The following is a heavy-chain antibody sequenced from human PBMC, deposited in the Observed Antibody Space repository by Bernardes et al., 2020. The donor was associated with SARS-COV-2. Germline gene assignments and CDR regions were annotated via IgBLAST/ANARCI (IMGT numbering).Heavy chain of an antibody. CDR3: ARHAPGFWSGYYSP. Sequence: SETLSLTCTVSGGSISSTSYYWGWIRQPPGKGLEWIGSIHYSGIPYYDPSLKSRVTISVDTSKYQFSLELSSVTAADTAVYYCARHAPGFWSGYYSPWGQGTLVTVSS. J-gene: IGHJ4*02. CDR2: IHYSGIP. V-gene: IGHV4-39*01. D-gene: IGHD3-3*01. CDR1: GGSISSTSYY.